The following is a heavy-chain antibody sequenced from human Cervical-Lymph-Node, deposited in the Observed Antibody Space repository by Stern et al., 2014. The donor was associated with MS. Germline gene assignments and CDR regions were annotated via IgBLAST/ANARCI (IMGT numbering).Heavy chain of an antibody. V-gene: IGHV1-3*01. D-gene: IGHD3-10*01. J-gene: IGHJ4*02. CDR1: GYTFTSYP. Sequence: QVQLVQSGAEVKKPGASVRVSCKPSGYTFTSYPLHWVRQAPGQRPEWMGWINVGNGNTKSSQEFQDRVNITWDTSTSTTYLELTSLMSEDTAVYFCAKWSVGSGSSSWGQGTLVTVSS. CDR2: INVGNGNT. CDR3: AKWSVGSGSSS.